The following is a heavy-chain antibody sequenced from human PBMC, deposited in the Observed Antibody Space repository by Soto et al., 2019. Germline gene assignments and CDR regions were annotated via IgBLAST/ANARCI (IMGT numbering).Heavy chain of an antibody. V-gene: IGHV3-7*03. J-gene: IGHJ6*02. D-gene: IGHD2-8*01. CDR2: IKQDGSEK. Sequence: PGGSLRLSCAASGFIFSSYWMSWVRQAPGKGLEWVANIKQDGSEKYYVDSVKGRFTISRDNAKNSLYLQMNSLRAEDTAVYYCARIGGGYCTNGVCDYYYGMDVWGQGTTVTVSS. CDR1: GFIFSSYW. CDR3: ARIGGGYCTNGVCDYYYGMDV.